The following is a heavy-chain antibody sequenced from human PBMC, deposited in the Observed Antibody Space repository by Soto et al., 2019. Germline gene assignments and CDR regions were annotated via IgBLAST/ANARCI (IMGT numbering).Heavy chain of an antibody. CDR3: AKGLSFLIRSHATTSDY. CDR2: IGGRGSHT. D-gene: IGHD2-2*01. V-gene: IGHV3-23*01. Sequence: PAWCLRHPCAAAGFAFTDNPLSCVRQAPGKGLECDSIIGGRGSHTSYADSVKGRFTISRDNSKNTVYLEMHSLTAEDTALYFCAKGLSFLIRSHATTSDYWGLGLLVTVSS. J-gene: IGHJ4*02. CDR1: GFAFTDNP.